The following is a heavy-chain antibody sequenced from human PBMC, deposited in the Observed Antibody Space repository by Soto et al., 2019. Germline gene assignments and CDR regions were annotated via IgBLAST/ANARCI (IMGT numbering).Heavy chain of an antibody. Sequence: ASVKFSCKASRYTLNSYDSNWVHHATRQKLEWMGWINAGNGNTKYSQKFQGRVTITRDTSANTAYMELSSLLSEDTAVYYCARDALFDPWEQGTLVNGSS. J-gene: IGHJ5*02. CDR2: INAGNGNT. CDR3: ARDALFDP. D-gene: IGHD3-3*02. CDR1: RYTLNSYD. V-gene: IGHV1-3*01.